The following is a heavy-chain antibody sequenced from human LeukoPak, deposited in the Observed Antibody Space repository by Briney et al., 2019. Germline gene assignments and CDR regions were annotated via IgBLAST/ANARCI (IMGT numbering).Heavy chain of an antibody. V-gene: IGHV4-38-2*01. CDR1: GYSISSGYY. J-gene: IGHJ5*02. CDR2: IHHSGNT. D-gene: IGHD4-17*01. CDR3: ARRGDDYGDYVGFDP. Sequence: PSETLSLTCAVSGYSISSGYYWGWIRQPPGKGLEWIGSIHHSGNTYYNPSLKSRVTISIETSKNQFSLKLSSVTAADTAVYYCARRGDDYGDYVGFDPWGQGTLATVSS.